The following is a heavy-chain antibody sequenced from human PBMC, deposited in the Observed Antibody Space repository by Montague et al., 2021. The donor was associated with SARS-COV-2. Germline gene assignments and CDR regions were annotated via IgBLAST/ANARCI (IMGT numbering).Heavy chain of an antibody. V-gene: IGHV4-59*01. Sequence: SETLSLTCTVSGGSISSYYWSWIRQPPGKGLEWIGYIYYSGGTNXNPSLKSRVTISVDTSKNQFSLKLSSVTAADTAAYYCARGSGWMGNAFDIWGQGTMVTVSS. CDR2: IYYSGGT. D-gene: IGHD6-19*01. J-gene: IGHJ3*02. CDR3: ARGSGWMGNAFDI. CDR1: GGSISSYY.